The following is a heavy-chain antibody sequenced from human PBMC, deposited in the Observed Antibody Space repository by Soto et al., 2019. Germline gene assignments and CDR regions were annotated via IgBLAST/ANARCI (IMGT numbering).Heavy chain of an antibody. J-gene: IGHJ4*02. Sequence: SETLSLTCTVSGGSIRSGGYFWSWVRQHPGKGLEWIGHIYYRGGTSYNPSLESRVAVSVDTSKNEFTLKVNSVTAADTAIYYCARFAKEENPKLESWYAFDFWGRGTLVTVSS. CDR2: IYYRGGT. CDR3: ARFAKEENPKLESWYAFDF. CDR1: GGSIRSGGYF. V-gene: IGHV4-31*03. D-gene: IGHD6-13*01.